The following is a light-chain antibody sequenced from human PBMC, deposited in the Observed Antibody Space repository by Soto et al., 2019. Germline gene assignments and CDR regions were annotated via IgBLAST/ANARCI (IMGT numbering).Light chain of an antibody. CDR1: SSDVGSYKY. V-gene: IGLV2-8*01. J-gene: IGLJ3*02. CDR2: AVT. Sequence: QSDLTQPPSASGSPGQSVTISCTGTSSDVGSYKYVSWYQQHPAKAPKLMVYAVTKRPSGVPDRFSGSKSANKASQTISGLQAEAETAYYCSSYAGNFWVFIGGTKLTVL. CDR3: SSYAGNFWV.